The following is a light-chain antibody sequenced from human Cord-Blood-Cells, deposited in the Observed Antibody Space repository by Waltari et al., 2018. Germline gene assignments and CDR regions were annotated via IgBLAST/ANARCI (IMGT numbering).Light chain of an antibody. J-gene: IGKJ4*01. CDR1: QSISSY. Sequence: DIQMTQSPFSLSASVGDRVTLTCRASQSISSYLNWYQQKPGKAPKLLIYAASSLQSGVPSRFSGSGSGTDFTLTISSLQPEDFATYYCQQSYSTPLTFGGGTKVEIK. CDR2: AAS. CDR3: QQSYSTPLT. V-gene: IGKV1-39*01.